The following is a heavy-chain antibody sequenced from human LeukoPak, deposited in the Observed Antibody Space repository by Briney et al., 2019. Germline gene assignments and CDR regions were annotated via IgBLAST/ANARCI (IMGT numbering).Heavy chain of an antibody. V-gene: IGHV3-30*18. Sequence: GRSLRLSCAASGFTFSSYGMHWVRQAPGKGLVWVAVISYDGSNKYYADSVKGRFTISRDNSKNTLYLQRNRLRAEDTAVYYCAKDGGLAVAVNWFDPWGQGTLVTVSS. CDR1: GFTFSSYG. CDR2: ISYDGSNK. J-gene: IGHJ5*02. D-gene: IGHD6-19*01. CDR3: AKDGGLAVAVNWFDP.